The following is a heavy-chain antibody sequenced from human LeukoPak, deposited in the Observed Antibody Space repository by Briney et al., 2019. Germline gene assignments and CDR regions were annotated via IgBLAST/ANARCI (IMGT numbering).Heavy chain of an antibody. CDR2: IFPIFGIA. J-gene: IGHJ4*02. V-gene: IGHV1-69*04. D-gene: IGHD2-21*02. CDR1: GGTFSSYA. Sequence: ASVKVSCKASGGTFSSYAISWVRQAPGQGLEWMGRIFPIFGIANYAQKFQGRVTITADKSTSTAYMELSSLRSEDTAVYYCARLLAYCGGDCYSTFPDYWGQGTLVTVSS. CDR3: ARLLAYCGGDCYSTFPDY.